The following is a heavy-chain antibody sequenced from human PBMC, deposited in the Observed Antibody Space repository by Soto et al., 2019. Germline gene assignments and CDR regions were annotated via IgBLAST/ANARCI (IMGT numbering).Heavy chain of an antibody. Sequence: EMQLVESGGGLVQPGGSLRLTCVASGLTFSYYHMDWVRQAPGKGLEWVSAISGSGVSTYYADSVKGRFTISRDNSKNTLYLQMNSLRAEDTAVYYCAKEKGYSSGWDGMDVWGQGTTVTVSS. D-gene: IGHD6-19*01. CDR2: ISGSGVST. CDR1: GLTFSYYH. V-gene: IGHV3-23*04. CDR3: AKEKGYSSGWDGMDV. J-gene: IGHJ6*02.